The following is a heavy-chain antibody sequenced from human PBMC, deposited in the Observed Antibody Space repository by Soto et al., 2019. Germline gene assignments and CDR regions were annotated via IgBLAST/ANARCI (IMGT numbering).Heavy chain of an antibody. Sequence: QVQLVQSGPEVKKTGTSVKVSCKASGGTFSSRAISWVRQAPGQGLEWMGGIIPVFGRVNYAEKFQDRVTITAEEFTGTVYMELSSLRSEDTALYYCANSRGGTFLGYHGMDIWGQGTTVSVSS. CDR1: GGTFSSRA. D-gene: IGHD3-16*01. CDR3: ANSRGGTFLGYHGMDI. J-gene: IGHJ6*01. CDR2: IIPVFGRV. V-gene: IGHV1-69*01.